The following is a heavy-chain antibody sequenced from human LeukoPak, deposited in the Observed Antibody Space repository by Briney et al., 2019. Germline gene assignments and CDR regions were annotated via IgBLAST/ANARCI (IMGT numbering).Heavy chain of an antibody. CDR3: ARGGRAEAVHVDY. D-gene: IGHD3-16*01. V-gene: IGHV1-69*13. Sequence: ASVKVSCKASGGTFISYAISWVRQAPGQGLEWMGGIIPIFGTANYAQKFQGRVTITADESTSTAYMELSSLRSEDTAVYYCARGGRAEAVHVDYWGQGTLVTVSS. CDR1: GGTFISYA. CDR2: IIPIFGTA. J-gene: IGHJ4*02.